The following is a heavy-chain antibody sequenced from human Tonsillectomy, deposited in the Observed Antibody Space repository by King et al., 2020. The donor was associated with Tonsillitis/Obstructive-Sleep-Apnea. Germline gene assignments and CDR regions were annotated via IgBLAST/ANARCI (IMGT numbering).Heavy chain of an antibody. V-gene: IGHV2-5*02. CDR3: AHMAGQGARGWFDP. J-gene: IGHJ5*02. Sequence: TLKESGPTLVKPTQTLTLTCTFSGFSLSTSGVGVGWIRQPPGKALEWLALIYWDDDKRYSPSLKSRLTINKDTSKNQVVLTMTNMDPVDTATYYCAHMAGQGARGWFDPWGQGTLVTVSS. CDR2: IYWDDDK. D-gene: IGHD1-26*01. CDR1: GFSLSTSGVG.